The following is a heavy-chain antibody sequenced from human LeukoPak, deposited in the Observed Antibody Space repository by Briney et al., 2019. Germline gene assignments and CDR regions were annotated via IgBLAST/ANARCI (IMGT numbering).Heavy chain of an antibody. J-gene: IGHJ6*03. Sequence: GGSLRLSCAASGFTFSSYSMNWVRQAPGKGLEWVSSISSSSSYIYYADSVKGRFTISRDNAKNSLYLQMNSLRAEDTAVYYCARVRWELLINYMDVWGKGTTVTVSS. V-gene: IGHV3-21*01. D-gene: IGHD1-26*01. CDR2: ISSSSSYI. CDR3: ARVRWELLINYMDV. CDR1: GFTFSSYS.